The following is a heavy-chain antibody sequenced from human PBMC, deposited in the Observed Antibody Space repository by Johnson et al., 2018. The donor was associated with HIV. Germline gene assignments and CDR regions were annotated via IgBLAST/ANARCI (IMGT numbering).Heavy chain of an antibody. CDR2: ISYDGSNK. Sequence: QVQLVESGGGVVQPGRSLRLSCVASGFTFSSYTMHWVRQAPGKGLEWVAVISYDGSNKYFADSVKGRFTISRDNSKNTLYLQMSSLRAEDTAVYYCARELSHDAFDIWGQGTMVTVSS. V-gene: IGHV3-30*04. CDR1: GFTFSSYT. J-gene: IGHJ3*02. D-gene: IGHD3-3*02. CDR3: ARELSHDAFDI.